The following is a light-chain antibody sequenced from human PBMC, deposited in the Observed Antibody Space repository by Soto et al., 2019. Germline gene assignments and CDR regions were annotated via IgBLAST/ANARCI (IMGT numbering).Light chain of an antibody. V-gene: IGKV3-15*01. Sequence: EIVMTQSPGTLSVSPGERATLSCRASQYISNYLAWYQQKDGQAPRLLLYGASTRDTDIPARFSGSGSGTEFTLTITGLQSEDFAVYYCNQYKNWPRTTFGEGTKVEI. CDR1: QYISNY. CDR2: GAS. CDR3: NQYKNWPRTT. J-gene: IGKJ4*01.